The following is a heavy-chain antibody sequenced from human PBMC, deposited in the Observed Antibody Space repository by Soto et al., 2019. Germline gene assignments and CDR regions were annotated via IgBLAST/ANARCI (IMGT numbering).Heavy chain of an antibody. V-gene: IGHV4-31*03. J-gene: IGHJ4*02. CDR1: GGSIRSGGYY. Sequence: TSETLSLTCTVSGGSIRSGGYYWSWIRQHPGKGLEWIGYIYYSGSTYHNPSLRSRVTISVDTSKNQFSLKLTSVTAADTAVYYCARDGDSSGWYNFDYWGQGILVTVSS. D-gene: IGHD6-19*01. CDR3: ARDGDSSGWYNFDY. CDR2: IYYSGST.